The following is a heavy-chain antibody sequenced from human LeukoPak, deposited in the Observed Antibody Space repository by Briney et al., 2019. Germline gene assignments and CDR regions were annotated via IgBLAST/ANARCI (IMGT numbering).Heavy chain of an antibody. J-gene: IGHJ4*02. D-gene: IGHD3-3*01. CDR1: GGSISSGDYY. CDR3: ARDGRFLDH. CDR2: IYYTGST. Sequence: PSQTLSLTCTVSGGSISSGDYYWTWIRQPPGKGLEWIGYIYYTGSTNYNPSLKSRVTISVDTSKNQFSLKLSSVTAADTAVYYCARDGRFLDHWGQGTLVTVSS. V-gene: IGHV4-30-4*01.